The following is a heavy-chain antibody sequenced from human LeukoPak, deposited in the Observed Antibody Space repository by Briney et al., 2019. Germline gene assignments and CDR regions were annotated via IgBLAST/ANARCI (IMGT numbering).Heavy chain of an antibody. Sequence: SGTLSLTCAVSGVSITYSNWWSWVRPPPGKGLEWIGEINHSGSTNYNPSLKSRVTISVDTSKNQFSLKLSSVTAADTAVYYCASRGTGYCTNGVCSTTPPGGYWGQGTLVTVSS. CDR3: ASRGTGYCTNGVCSTTPPGGY. J-gene: IGHJ4*02. V-gene: IGHV4-4*02. CDR1: GVSITYSNW. CDR2: INHSGST. D-gene: IGHD2-8*01.